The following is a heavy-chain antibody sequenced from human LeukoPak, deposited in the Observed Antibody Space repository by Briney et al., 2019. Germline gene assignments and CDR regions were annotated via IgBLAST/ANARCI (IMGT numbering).Heavy chain of an antibody. V-gene: IGHV3-23*01. CDR1: GFTFSSYS. CDR2: ISGSGGST. Sequence: GGSLRLSCAASGFTFSSYSMNWVRQAPGKGLEWVSAISGSGGSTYYADSVKGRFTISRDNSKNTLYLQMNSLRAEDTAVYYCAKYSGYSYFTDYWGQGTLVTVSS. D-gene: IGHD5-18*01. CDR3: AKYSGYSYFTDY. J-gene: IGHJ4*02.